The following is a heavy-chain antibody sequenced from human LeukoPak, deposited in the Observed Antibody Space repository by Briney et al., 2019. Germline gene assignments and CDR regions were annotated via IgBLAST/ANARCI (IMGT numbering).Heavy chain of an antibody. Sequence: PGGSLRLSCSASGFTFNNYAMHWVRQAPGKGLEYVSGINNNGGSTQYADSVKGRFTISRENSKSMLYLQMNSLRADDTAVYYCAKHSGTRGWYNDYWGQGTLVTVSS. CDR3: AKHSGTRGWYNDY. V-gene: IGHV3-64*04. CDR2: INNNGGST. CDR1: GFTFNNYA. D-gene: IGHD6-19*01. J-gene: IGHJ4*02.